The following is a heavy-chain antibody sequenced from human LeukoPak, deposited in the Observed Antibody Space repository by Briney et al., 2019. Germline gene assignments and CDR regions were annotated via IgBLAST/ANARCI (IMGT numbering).Heavy chain of an antibody. V-gene: IGHV3-30*02. D-gene: IGHD3-9*01. CDR2: IRYDGSNK. Sequence: GGSLRLSCAASGFTFSSYGMHWVHQAPGKGLEWVAFIRYDGSNKYYADSVKGRFTISRDNSKNTLYLQMNSLRAEDTAVYYCAKGSDYDILTASSEGWFDPWGQGTLVTVSS. J-gene: IGHJ5*02. CDR1: GFTFSSYG. CDR3: AKGSDYDILTASSEGWFDP.